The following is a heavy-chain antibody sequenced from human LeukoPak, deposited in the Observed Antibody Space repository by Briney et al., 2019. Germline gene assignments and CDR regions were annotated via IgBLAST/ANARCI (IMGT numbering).Heavy chain of an antibody. CDR1: GFIFSPYA. Sequence: GGSLRLSCSASGFIFSPYAMHWVRQAPEKGLEYVSSISSEGKTTYYADSVKGRFTISRDNSKNTLYLQMSSLRPEDTAVYYCVKDRWVDHWGQGTLVTVPS. J-gene: IGHJ4*02. CDR2: ISSEGKTT. CDR3: VKDRWVDH. D-gene: IGHD6-13*01. V-gene: IGHV3-64D*06.